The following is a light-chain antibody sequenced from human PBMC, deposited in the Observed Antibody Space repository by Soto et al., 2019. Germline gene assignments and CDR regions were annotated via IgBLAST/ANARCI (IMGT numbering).Light chain of an antibody. CDR1: SSDVGGYNY. Sequence: QSVLGHPASVSWSPGHSITISCTGTSSDVGGYNYVSWYQQHPGKAPKLMIYEVSNRPSGVSNRFSGSKSGNTASLTISGLQAEEEADYYCSSYTSSSVYVFGTGTKVTAL. CDR3: SSYTSSSVYV. V-gene: IGLV2-14*01. CDR2: EVS. J-gene: IGLJ1*01.